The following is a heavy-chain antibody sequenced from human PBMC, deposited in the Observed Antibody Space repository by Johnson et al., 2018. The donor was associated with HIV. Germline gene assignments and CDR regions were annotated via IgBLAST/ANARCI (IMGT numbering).Heavy chain of an antibody. CDR3: ARDRIAVSQGAFDI. Sequence: QVQLVESGGGVVQPGRSLTLSCAASRFTFSSYPMHWVRQAPGKGLEWVAVISYDGSSKYYADSVNGRFTISRDNSNNTLYLQMNSLRAEDTAVYYCARDRIAVSQGAFDIWGQGTVVIVSS. D-gene: IGHD6-19*01. V-gene: IGHV3-30-3*01. CDR2: ISYDGSSK. J-gene: IGHJ3*02. CDR1: RFTFSSYP.